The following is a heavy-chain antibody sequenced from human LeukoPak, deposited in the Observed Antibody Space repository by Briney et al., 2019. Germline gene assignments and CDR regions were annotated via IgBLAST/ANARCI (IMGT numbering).Heavy chain of an antibody. V-gene: IGHV4-34*01. CDR2: INHSGST. CDR1: GGSFSGYY. J-gene: IGHJ4*02. Sequence: SETLSLTCAVYGGSFSGYYWSWIRQPPGKGLEWIGEINHSGSTNYNPSLKSRVTISVDTSKNQFSLKLSSVTAADTAVYYCARVLYYFDYWGQGTLVTVSS. CDR3: ARVLYYFDY.